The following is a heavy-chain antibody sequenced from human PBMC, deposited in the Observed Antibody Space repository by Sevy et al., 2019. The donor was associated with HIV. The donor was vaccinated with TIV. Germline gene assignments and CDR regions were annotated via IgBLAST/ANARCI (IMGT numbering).Heavy chain of an antibody. J-gene: IGHJ1*01. CDR1: GGTFSSYS. D-gene: IGHD3-22*01. CDR2: IIPILGIA. V-gene: IGHV1-69*04. CDR3: ASDHDYYDSSNYYLPTEYFQH. Sequence: ASVKVSCKASGGTFSSYSISWVRQAPGQGLEWMVRIIPILGIANYAQKFQGRVTITADKSTSTAYMDLSSLRSEDTAVYYCASDHDYYDSSNYYLPTEYFQHWGQGTLVTVSS.